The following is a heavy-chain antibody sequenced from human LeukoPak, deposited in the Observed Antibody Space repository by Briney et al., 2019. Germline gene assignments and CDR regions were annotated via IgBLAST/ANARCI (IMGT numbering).Heavy chain of an antibody. CDR3: ARDSGYYTNGVCYTATWY. CDR2: IYYSGST. CDR1: GGSISSSSYY. V-gene: IGHV4-39*02. D-gene: IGHD2-8*01. J-gene: IGHJ4*02. Sequence: NPSETLSLTCTVSGGSISSSSYYWGWIRQPPGKGLEWIGSIYYSGSTYYNPSLKSRVTISVDTSKNQFSLKLSSVTAADTAVYYCARDSGYYTNGVCYTATWYWGQGTLVTVSS.